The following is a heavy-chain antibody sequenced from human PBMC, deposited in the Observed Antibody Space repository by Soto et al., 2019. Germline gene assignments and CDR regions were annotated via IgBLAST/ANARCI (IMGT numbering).Heavy chain of an antibody. CDR1: GGTFTNYV. D-gene: IGHD3-22*01. J-gene: IGHJ4*02. Sequence: QVQLVQSGPEVKKPGSSVRVSCKASGGTFTNYVITWVRQAPGQGLEWMGGVNPTFGSGSYAQEFQGRVSITADESMTTAYMELSSLRSEDTAVYFCARGSHPFDTRGSDSWGQGTLVVVSS. CDR3: ARGSHPFDTRGSDS. V-gene: IGHV1-69*01. CDR2: VNPTFGSG.